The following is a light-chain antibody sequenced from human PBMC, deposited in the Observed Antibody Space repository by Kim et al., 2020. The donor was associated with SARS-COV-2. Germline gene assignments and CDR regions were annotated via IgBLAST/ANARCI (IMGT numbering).Light chain of an antibody. CDR2: DAS. CDR3: QQRSNWPPT. CDR1: QRVSTY. V-gene: IGKV3-11*01. J-gene: IGKJ4*01. Sequence: SLSPGERDTLSCRASQRVSTYLAWYQHKTGQAPRLLIHDASNRATGIPPRFSGSGSGTDFTLTVTSLEPEDFAIYYCQQRSNWPPTFGGGTKLEI.